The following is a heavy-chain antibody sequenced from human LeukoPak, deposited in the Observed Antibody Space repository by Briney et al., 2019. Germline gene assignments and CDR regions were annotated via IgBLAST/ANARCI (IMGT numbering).Heavy chain of an antibody. D-gene: IGHD2-21*02. V-gene: IGHV4-59*01. CDR3: AREAYCGGDRYSGFDY. CDR1: GGSISSYF. Sequence: SETLSLTCTVSGGSISSYFWSWIRQPPGKGLEWIGYIYDSGSTNYNPSLKSRVTISVDTSKNRFSLKLSSVTAADTAVYYCAREAYCGGDRYSGFDYWGQGTLVTVSS. J-gene: IGHJ4*02. CDR2: IYDSGST.